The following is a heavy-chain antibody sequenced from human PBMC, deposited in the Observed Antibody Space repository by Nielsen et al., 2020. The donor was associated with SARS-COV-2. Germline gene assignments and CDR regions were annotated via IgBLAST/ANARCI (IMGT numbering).Heavy chain of an antibody. CDR1: GFTFSSYA. V-gene: IGHV3-23*01. D-gene: IGHD5-18*01. Sequence: GESLKISCAASGFTFSSYAMSWVRQAPGKGLEWVSAISGSGGSTYYADSVKGRFTISRDNSKNTLYLQMNSLRAEDTAVYYCAKRGIRTSDPFDYWGQGTLVTVSS. J-gene: IGHJ4*02. CDR3: AKRGIRTSDPFDY. CDR2: ISGSGGST.